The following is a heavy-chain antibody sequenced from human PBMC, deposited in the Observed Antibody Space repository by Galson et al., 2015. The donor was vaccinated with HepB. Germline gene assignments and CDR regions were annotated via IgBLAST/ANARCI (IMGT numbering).Heavy chain of an antibody. CDR1: GFTLSSYD. Sequence: SPRLPCRASGFTLSSYDPHWARQATGKGLEWVSAIGTAGDPYYPGSVKGRFTISRENAKNSLYLQMNSLRAGDTAVYYCARDKAVAGTGDWYFDLWGRGTLVTVSS. D-gene: IGHD6-19*01. V-gene: IGHV3-13*05. CDR2: IGTAGDP. CDR3: ARDKAVAGTGDWYFDL. J-gene: IGHJ2*01.